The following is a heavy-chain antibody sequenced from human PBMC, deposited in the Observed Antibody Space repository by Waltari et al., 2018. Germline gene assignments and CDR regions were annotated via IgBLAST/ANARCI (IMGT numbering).Heavy chain of an antibody. CDR3: ARDLATDYALTY. CDR1: GGSITTPY. V-gene: IGHV4-59*11. CDR2: IYYSGST. D-gene: IGHD4-17*01. J-gene: IGHJ4*02. Sequence: VQLQESGPGLVKPSETLSLPCTVSGGSITTPYWTCIRHPPGTGLEWIGYIYYSGSTNYNPSLKSRVTISVDTSKNQFSLKLSSVTAADTAVYYCARDLATDYALTYWGQGTLVTVSS.